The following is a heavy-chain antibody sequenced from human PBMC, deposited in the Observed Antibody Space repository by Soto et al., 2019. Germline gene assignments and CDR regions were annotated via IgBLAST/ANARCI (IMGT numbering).Heavy chain of an antibody. V-gene: IGHV4-34*01. J-gene: IGHJ6*03. Sequence: SETLSLTCAVYGGSFSGYYWSWIRQPPGKGLEWIGEINHSGSTNYNPSLKSRVTISVDTSKNQFSLKLSSVTAADTAVYYCARVLGYCSSTSCYDLGGYYYYYMDVWGKGTTVTVSS. CDR3: ARVLGYCSSTSCYDLGGYYYYYMDV. CDR1: GGSFSGYY. D-gene: IGHD2-2*01. CDR2: INHSGST.